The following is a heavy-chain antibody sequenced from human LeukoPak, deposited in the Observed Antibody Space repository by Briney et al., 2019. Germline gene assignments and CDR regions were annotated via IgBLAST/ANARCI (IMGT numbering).Heavy chain of an antibody. CDR2: FDPEDGET. Sequence: ASVKVSCKFSGYTLTELSMHWVRQAPGKGLEWMGGFDPEDGETIYAQKFQGRVTMTEDTSTDTAYMELSSLRSDDTAVYYCATDLRFSPTAADYWGQGTLVTVSS. D-gene: IGHD4-11*01. V-gene: IGHV1-24*01. J-gene: IGHJ4*02. CDR1: GYTLTELS. CDR3: ATDLRFSPTAADY.